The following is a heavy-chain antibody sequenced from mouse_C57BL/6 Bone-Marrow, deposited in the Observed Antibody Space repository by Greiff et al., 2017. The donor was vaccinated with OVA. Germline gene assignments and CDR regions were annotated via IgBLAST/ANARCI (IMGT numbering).Heavy chain of an antibody. Sequence: EVQVVESGGGLVQPGGSLKLSCAASGFTFSDYYMYWVRQTPEKRLEWVAYISNGGGSTSYPDTVQGRFTLSRDNAKNTLYLLMSRRKSEYTAMYYGSRHRCGYYDYDCAIDYWGQGTSVTVSS. J-gene: IGHJ4*01. CDR2: ISNGGGST. D-gene: IGHD2-4*01. V-gene: IGHV5-12*01. CDR3: SRHRCGYYDYDCAIDY. CDR1: GFTFSDYY.